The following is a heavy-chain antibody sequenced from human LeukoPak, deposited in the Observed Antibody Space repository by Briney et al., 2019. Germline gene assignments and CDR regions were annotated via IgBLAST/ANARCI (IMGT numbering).Heavy chain of an antibody. Sequence: PSETLSLTCTVSGGSISSSSYYWGWIRQPPGKGLEWIGEINHSGSTNYNPSLKSRVTISVDTSKNQFSLKLSSVTAADTAVYYCARAGHYYYYYYMDVWGKGTTVTVSS. CDR3: ARAGHYYYYYYMDV. CDR1: GGSISSSSYY. V-gene: IGHV4-39*07. J-gene: IGHJ6*03. CDR2: INHSGST.